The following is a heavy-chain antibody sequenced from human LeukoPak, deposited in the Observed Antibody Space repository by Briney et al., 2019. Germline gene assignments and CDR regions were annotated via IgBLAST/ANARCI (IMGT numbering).Heavy chain of an antibody. CDR3: ANEIRPNDY. D-gene: IGHD4-17*01. Sequence: QPGGSLRLSCGASGFTFSSHAMTWVRQAPGKGLEWVSAISISGDTTYYADAVKGRFTISRDNSKNTVYLQMNSLRAEDTAVYYCANEIRPNDYWGQGTLVTASS. V-gene: IGHV3-23*01. CDR1: GFTFSSHA. J-gene: IGHJ4*02. CDR2: ISISGDTT.